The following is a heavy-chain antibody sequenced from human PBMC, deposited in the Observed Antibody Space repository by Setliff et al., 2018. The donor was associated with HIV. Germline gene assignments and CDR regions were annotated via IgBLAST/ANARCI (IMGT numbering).Heavy chain of an antibody. CDR1: GYSFNTYG. D-gene: IGHD3-10*01. Sequence: ASVKVSCKTSGYSFNTYGIGWMRQAPGQGLEWMGWISAYNGKTNLAQRFQGRLTATTDSSTSTAYMELRSLRSDDSAVYFCARDWNYFASGSNPFDIWGQGTMVTV. V-gene: IGHV1-18*01. J-gene: IGHJ3*02. CDR3: ARDWNYFASGSNPFDI. CDR2: ISAYNGKT.